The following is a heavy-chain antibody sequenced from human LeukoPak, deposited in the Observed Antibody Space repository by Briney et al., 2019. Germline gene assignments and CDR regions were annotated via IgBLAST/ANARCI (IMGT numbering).Heavy chain of an antibody. D-gene: IGHD6-19*01. CDR3: ARKRAVAGNWFDP. CDR1: GYTFTGYY. V-gene: IGHV1-2*02. J-gene: IGHJ5*02. Sequence: ASVEVSCKASGYTFTGYYMHWVRQAPGQGLEWMGWINPNSGGTNYAQKFQGRVTMTRDTSISTAYMELSRLRSDDTAVYYCARKRAVAGNWFDPWGQGTLVTVSS. CDR2: INPNSGGT.